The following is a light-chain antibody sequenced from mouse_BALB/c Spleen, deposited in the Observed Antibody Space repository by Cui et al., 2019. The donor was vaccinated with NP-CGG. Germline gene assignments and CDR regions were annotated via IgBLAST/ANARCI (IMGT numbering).Light chain of an antibody. V-gene: IGLV1*01. Sequence: QAVVTQESALTTSPGETVTLTCRSSTGAVTTSHYANWVQDKPDHLFTGLIGGTNNRAPGIPARFSGSLIGDKAALTITGAQTEDEAIYFCALWYSNHWVFGGGTKLTVL. CDR2: GTN. J-gene: IGLJ1*01. CDR1: TGAVTTSHY. CDR3: ALWYSNHWV.